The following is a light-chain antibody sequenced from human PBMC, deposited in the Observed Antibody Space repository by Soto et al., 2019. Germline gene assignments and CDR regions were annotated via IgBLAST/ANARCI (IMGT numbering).Light chain of an antibody. CDR1: QDISNF. Sequence: IQMTQSPSSLSASVGDRVTITCRASQDISNFLAWFQQKPGKAPKSLISAASSLQSGVPSKFSGSGSGTDFTLTINSLQPEDFATYYCQQYKSYPVTFGQGTRLEIK. V-gene: IGKV1-16*02. J-gene: IGKJ5*01. CDR3: QQYKSYPVT. CDR2: AAS.